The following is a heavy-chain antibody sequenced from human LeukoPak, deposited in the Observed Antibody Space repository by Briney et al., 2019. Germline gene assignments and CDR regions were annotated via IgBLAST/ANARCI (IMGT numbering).Heavy chain of an antibody. J-gene: IGHJ5*02. D-gene: IGHD3-3*01. Sequence: PGGSLRLSCAASGFTFSSYAMHWVRQAPGKGLEYVSAISSNGGSTYYANSVKGRFTISRDNSNNTLYLQMGSLRAEDMAVYYCARESSYYDFWSGSAWFDPWGQGTLVTVFS. CDR2: ISSNGGST. CDR3: ARESSYYDFWSGSAWFDP. CDR1: GFTFSSYA. V-gene: IGHV3-64*01.